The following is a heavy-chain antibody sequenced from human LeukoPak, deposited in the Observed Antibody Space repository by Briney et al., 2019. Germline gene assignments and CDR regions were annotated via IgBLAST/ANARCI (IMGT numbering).Heavy chain of an antibody. Sequence: GGSLRLSCAASGFTFTTYGMNWVRQAPGKGLEWVSGIGGSGTRTYYADSVKGRFTISRDNAKNSLYLQMNSLRAEDTAVYYCARDFGRYYFDYWGQGTLVTVSS. D-gene: IGHD3-10*01. V-gene: IGHV3-23*01. J-gene: IGHJ4*02. CDR1: GFTFTTYG. CDR2: IGGSGTRT. CDR3: ARDFGRYYFDY.